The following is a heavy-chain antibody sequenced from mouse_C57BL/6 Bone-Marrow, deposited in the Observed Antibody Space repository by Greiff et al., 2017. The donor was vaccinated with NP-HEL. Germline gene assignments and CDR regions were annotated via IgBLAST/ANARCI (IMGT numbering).Heavy chain of an antibody. CDR2: INPYNGGT. CDR3: ARELGRAY. V-gene: IGHV1-19*01. D-gene: IGHD4-1*01. J-gene: IGHJ3*01. Sequence: VQLKESGPVLVKPGASVKMSCKASGYTFTDYYMNWVKQSHGKSLEWIGVINPYNGGTSYNQKFKGKATLTVDKSSSTAYMELNSLTSEDSAVYYCARELGRAYWGQGTLVTVSA. CDR1: GYTFTDYY.